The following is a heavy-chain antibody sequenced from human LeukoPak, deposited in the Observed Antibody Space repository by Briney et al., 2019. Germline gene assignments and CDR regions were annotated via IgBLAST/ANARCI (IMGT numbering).Heavy chain of an antibody. CDR3: ARDLYGGNSGAFDI. Sequence: ASVKVSCKASGYTFTGYYMHWVRQAPGQGLEWMGMINPSGGRTNYAQNFQGRVTLTRDMSTSTVYMELSSLRSEDTAVYSCARDLYGGNSGAFDIWGLGTMVTVSS. CDR2: INPSGGRT. J-gene: IGHJ3*02. CDR1: GYTFTGYY. V-gene: IGHV1-46*01. D-gene: IGHD4-23*01.